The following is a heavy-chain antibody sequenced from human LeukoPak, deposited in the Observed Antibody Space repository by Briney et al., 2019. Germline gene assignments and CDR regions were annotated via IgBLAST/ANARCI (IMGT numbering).Heavy chain of an antibody. CDR1: GYTFISYG. V-gene: IGHV1-18*01. CDR2: ISDINSGNT. Sequence: ASVKVSCKASGYTFISYGISWVRQAPGQGLEWMGWISDINSGNTRYAQNFQGRLTMTTDTSTTTAYMELRSLRSDDTAVYYCSREFPFCGADCFSGVFDIWGQGTMVTVS. D-gene: IGHD2-21*02. J-gene: IGHJ3*02. CDR3: SREFPFCGADCFSGVFDI.